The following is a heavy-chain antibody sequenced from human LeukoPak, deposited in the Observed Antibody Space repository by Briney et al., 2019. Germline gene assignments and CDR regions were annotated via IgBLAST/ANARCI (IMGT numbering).Heavy chain of an antibody. D-gene: IGHD3-3*01. CDR3: ARAGSVSYDFWSGYYWYYYYYMDV. J-gene: IGHJ6*03. CDR2: INTNTGNP. V-gene: IGHV7-4-1*02. CDR1: GYTFTSYA. Sequence: ASVKVSCKASGYTFTSYAMNWVRQAPGQGLEWMGWINTNTGNPTYAQGFTGRFVFSLDTSVSTAYLQISSLKAEDTAVYYCARAGSVSYDFWSGYYWYYYYYMDVWGKGTTVTVSS.